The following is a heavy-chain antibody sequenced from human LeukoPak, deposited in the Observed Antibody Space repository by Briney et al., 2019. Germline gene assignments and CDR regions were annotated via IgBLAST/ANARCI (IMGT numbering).Heavy chain of an antibody. CDR2: ISAYNGNT. Sequence: ASVKVSCKASGYSFVLYGISWVRQAPGQGLEWMGWISAYNGNTNYAQKLQGRVTMTTDTSTSTAYMELRSLRSDDTAVYYCARAYYGSGSYDYWGQGTLVTVSS. J-gene: IGHJ4*02. CDR3: ARAYYGSGSYDY. D-gene: IGHD3-10*01. CDR1: GYSFVLYG. V-gene: IGHV1-18*01.